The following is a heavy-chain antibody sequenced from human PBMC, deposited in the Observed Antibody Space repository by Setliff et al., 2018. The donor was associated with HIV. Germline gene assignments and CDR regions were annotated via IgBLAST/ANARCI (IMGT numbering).Heavy chain of an antibody. V-gene: IGHV7-4-1*02. D-gene: IGHD6-19*01. J-gene: IGHJ4*02. CDR1: GYTFTSFA. CDR2: IDTNTGDP. Sequence: ASVKVSCKASGYTFTSFAMNWVRQAPGQGLEWMGWIDTNTGDPTYAQDFTGRFVFSLDTSVSTAYLQISSLKAEDTAVYYCARSGRIAVAGTMYYWGQGTLVTVS. CDR3: ARSGRIAVAGTMYY.